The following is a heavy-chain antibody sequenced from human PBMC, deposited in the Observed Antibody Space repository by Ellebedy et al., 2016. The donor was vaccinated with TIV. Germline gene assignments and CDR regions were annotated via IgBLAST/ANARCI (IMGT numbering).Heavy chain of an antibody. CDR2: IYPGDSDT. CDR1: GYSFTSYW. Sequence: GGSLRLSCKGSGYSFTSYWIGWVRQMPGKGLEWMGIIYPGDSDTRYSPSFQGQVTISADKSISTAYLLWSSLKASDTAMYYCARCGRAGNYDILTGFISWGQGTLVTVSS. J-gene: IGHJ5*02. V-gene: IGHV5-51*01. CDR3: ARCGRAGNYDILTGFIS. D-gene: IGHD3-9*01.